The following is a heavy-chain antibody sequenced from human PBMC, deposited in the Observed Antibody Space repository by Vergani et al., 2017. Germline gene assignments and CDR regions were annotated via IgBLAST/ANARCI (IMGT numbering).Heavy chain of an antibody. CDR1: VFTHSPFG. CDR3: ARDRNRGDYNQYFCMEV. D-gene: IGHD1-14*01. J-gene: IGHJ6*03. CDR2: ISFDGNQR. V-gene: IGHV3-30*03. Sequence: QLQLVESGGVVVQSGESLRLSCVASVFTHSPFGASGMHWVRQAPGKGLVWVAVISFDGNQRYYSDSVKGRFTISRDNSKNTLYLQMSSLRAEDTGVFFCARDRNRGDYNQYFCMEVWGKGTKVTVSS.